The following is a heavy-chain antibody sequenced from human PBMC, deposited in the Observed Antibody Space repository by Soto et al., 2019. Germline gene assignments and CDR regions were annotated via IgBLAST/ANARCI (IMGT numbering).Heavy chain of an antibody. D-gene: IGHD3-3*01. CDR1: GGSISSSSYY. Sequence: SETLSLTCTVSGGSISSSSYYWGWIRQPPGKGLEWIGRIYYSGSTYYNPSLKSRVTISVDTSKNQFSLKLGSVTAADTSVYYCARHYDFWSGYYPTEFYYYYGMDVWGQGTTVTVSS. CDR3: ARHYDFWSGYYPTEFYYYYGMDV. J-gene: IGHJ6*02. V-gene: IGHV4-39*01. CDR2: IYYSGST.